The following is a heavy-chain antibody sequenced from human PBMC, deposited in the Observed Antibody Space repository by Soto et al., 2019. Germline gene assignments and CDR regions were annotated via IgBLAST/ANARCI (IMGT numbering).Heavy chain of an antibody. D-gene: IGHD1-26*01. Sequence: GGSLRLSCAASGFSFSSFSMSWVRQAPGQGLEWVSLIIASGGRTYYADSVKGRFTISRDNSKDTLYLQMNSLRVEDTAVYYCAKDSVGAPFDYWGQGTRVTVSS. J-gene: IGHJ4*02. CDR2: IIASGGRT. CDR3: AKDSVGAPFDY. V-gene: IGHV3-23*01. CDR1: GFSFSSFS.